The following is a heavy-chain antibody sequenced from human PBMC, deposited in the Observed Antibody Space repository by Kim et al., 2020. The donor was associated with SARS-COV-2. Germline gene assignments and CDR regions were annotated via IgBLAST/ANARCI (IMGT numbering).Heavy chain of an antibody. CDR3: ARDYFGEYGDYDAFDI. Sequence: GGSLRLSCAASGFTFSSYSMNWVRQAPGKGLEWVSYISSSSSTIYYADSVKGRFTISRDNAKNSLYLQMNSLRAEDTAVYYCARDYFGEYGDYDAFDIWGQGTMVTVSS. D-gene: IGHD4-17*01. CDR1: GFTFSSYS. V-gene: IGHV3-48*04. CDR2: ISSSSSTI. J-gene: IGHJ3*02.